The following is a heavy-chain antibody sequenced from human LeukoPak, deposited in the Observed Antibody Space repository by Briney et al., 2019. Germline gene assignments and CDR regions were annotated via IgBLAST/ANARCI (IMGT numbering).Heavy chain of an antibody. D-gene: IGHD3-22*01. CDR3: ASPRIEYDSSIA. CDR1: GFTFSSYS. Sequence: GGSLRLSCAASGFTFSSYSMNWVRQAPGKGLGWVSSISSSSSYIYYADSVKGRFTISRDNAKNSLYLQMNSLRAEDTAVYYCASPRIEYDSSIAWGQGTMVTVSS. CDR2: ISSSSSYI. V-gene: IGHV3-21*01. J-gene: IGHJ3*01.